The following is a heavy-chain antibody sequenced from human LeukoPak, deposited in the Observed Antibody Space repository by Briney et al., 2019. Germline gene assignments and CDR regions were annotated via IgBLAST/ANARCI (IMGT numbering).Heavy chain of an antibody. Sequence: GESLTLSCAISGVTLSVPWMPWVRQSPETGLEWVATIHAHGSETYYVDSMSDRLSISRANAKNLRYLQMDSLRVEDAAVYYCPRVECDIWG. CDR3: PRVECDI. CDR1: GVTLSVPW. CDR2: IHAHGSET. J-gene: IGHJ3*02. D-gene: IGHD3-3*01. V-gene: IGHV3-7*01.